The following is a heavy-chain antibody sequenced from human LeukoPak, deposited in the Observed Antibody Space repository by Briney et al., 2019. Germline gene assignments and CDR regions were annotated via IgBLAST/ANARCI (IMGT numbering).Heavy chain of an antibody. Sequence: ASVKVSCKVSGYTLTELSMHWVRQAPGKGLEWMGGFDPEDGETTYAQKFQGRVTMTEDTSTDTAYMELSSLRSEDTAVYYCATGGEVSYYYYYYMDVWGKGTTVTVSS. J-gene: IGHJ6*03. D-gene: IGHD2-21*01. CDR2: FDPEDGET. CDR3: ATGGEVSYYYYYYMDV. V-gene: IGHV1-24*01. CDR1: GYTLTELS.